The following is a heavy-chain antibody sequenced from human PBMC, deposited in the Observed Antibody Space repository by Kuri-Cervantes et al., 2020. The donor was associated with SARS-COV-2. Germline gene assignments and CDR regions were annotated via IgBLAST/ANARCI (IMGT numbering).Heavy chain of an antibody. CDR1: GGTFSSYA. J-gene: IGHJ6*03. Sequence: SVKVSCKASGGTFSSYAISWVRQAPGQGLEWMGGIIPIFGTANYAQKFQGRVTITTDESTSTAYMELSSLRSGDTAVYYCASGYSSGSHYYYYYMDVWGKGTTVTVSS. CDR2: IIPIFGTA. CDR3: ASGYSSGSHYYYYYMDV. V-gene: IGHV1-69*05. D-gene: IGHD6-19*01.